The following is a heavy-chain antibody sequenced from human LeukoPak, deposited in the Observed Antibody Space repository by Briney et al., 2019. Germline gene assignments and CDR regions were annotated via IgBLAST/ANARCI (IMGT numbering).Heavy chain of an antibody. CDR2: IYTSGST. D-gene: IGHD6-19*01. V-gene: IGHV4-4*07. Sequence: SETLSLTCTVSGGSISSYYWSWIQQPAGKGLEWIGRIYTSGSTNYNPSLKSRVTMSVDTSKNQFSLKLSSVTAADTAVYYCARGRLAVAVREAFDIWGQGTMVTVSS. J-gene: IGHJ3*02. CDR1: GGSISSYY. CDR3: ARGRLAVAVREAFDI.